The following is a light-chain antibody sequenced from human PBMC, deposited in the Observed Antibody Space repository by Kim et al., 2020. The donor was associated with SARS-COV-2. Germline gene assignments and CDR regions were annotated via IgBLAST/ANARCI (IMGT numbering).Light chain of an antibody. CDR2: GAS. V-gene: IGKV3-20*01. J-gene: IGKJ5*01. CDR1: QSVSSTF. Sequence: EIVLTQSPGTLSLSPGERATLSCRASQSVSSTFLAWYQQKPGQAPRLLIYGASSRATDIPDRFSGSGSGTDFTLTISRLESEDFAVYYCQKYSSSPITFGQGTRLEIK. CDR3: QKYSSSPIT.